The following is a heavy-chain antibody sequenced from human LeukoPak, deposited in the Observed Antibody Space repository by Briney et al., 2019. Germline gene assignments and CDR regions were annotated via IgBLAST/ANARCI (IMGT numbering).Heavy chain of an antibody. CDR1: GYTFTSYA. Sequence: ASVKVSCKASGYTFTSYAMHWVRQAPGQRLEWMGWINAGNGNTKYSQKFQGRVTITRDTSAGTAYMELSSLRSEDTAVYYCARNGIAAATHYFDYWGQGTLVTVSS. CDR2: INAGNGNT. D-gene: IGHD6-13*01. V-gene: IGHV1-3*01. J-gene: IGHJ4*02. CDR3: ARNGIAAATHYFDY.